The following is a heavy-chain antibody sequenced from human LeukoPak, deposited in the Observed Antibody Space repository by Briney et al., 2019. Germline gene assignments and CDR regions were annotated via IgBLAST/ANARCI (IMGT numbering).Heavy chain of an antibody. J-gene: IGHJ6*02. CDR1: GFTFSSYA. V-gene: IGHV3-23*01. CDR3: AKEISIQGVVPAAMVGYYYYGMDV. D-gene: IGHD2-2*01. Sequence: PGGSLRLSCAASGFTFSSYAMSWVRQAPGKGLEWVSAISGSGGSTYYADSVKGRFTISRDNSKNTLYLQMNSLRAEDTAVYYCAKEISIQGVVPAAMVGYYYYGMDVWGQGTTVTVSS. CDR2: ISGSGGST.